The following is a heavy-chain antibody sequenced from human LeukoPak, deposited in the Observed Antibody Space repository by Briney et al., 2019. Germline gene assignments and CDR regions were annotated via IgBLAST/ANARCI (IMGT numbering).Heavy chain of an antibody. CDR3: AKDLPYSGSYYPILFDY. Sequence: PGGSLRLSCAASVFTFSSYAMSWVRQAPGKGLEWVSAFSGSGGDTYYADSVKGRFTISRDNSKNTLYLQMNSLRAEDTAVYYCAKDLPYSGSYYPILFDYWGQGTLVTVSS. J-gene: IGHJ4*02. V-gene: IGHV3-23*01. CDR2: FSGSGGDT. CDR1: VFTFSSYA. D-gene: IGHD1-26*01.